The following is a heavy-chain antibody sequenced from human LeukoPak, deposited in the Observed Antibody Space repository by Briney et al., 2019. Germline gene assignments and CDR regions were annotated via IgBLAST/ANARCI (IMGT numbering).Heavy chain of an antibody. CDR3: ARVPLHDSSGHYYPH. CDR1: GYTFTNYG. CDR2: INGGNGSA. V-gene: IGHV1-3*01. J-gene: IGHJ1*01. Sequence: ASVKVSCKTSGYTFTNYGMHWVRQAPGQRLEWMGWINGGNGSAKYSQNFQGRVTIIRDTSASTAYMELSSLRSEGTAVYYCARVPLHDSSGHYYPHWGQGTLVTVSS. D-gene: IGHD3-22*01.